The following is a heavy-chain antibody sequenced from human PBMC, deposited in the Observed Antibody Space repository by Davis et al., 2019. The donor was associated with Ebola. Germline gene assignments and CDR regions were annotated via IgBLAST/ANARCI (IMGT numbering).Heavy chain of an antibody. J-gene: IGHJ4*02. CDR1: GGSISSGGYS. Sequence: SETLSLTCAVPGGSISSGGYSWSWIRQPPGKGLEWIGSIYYSGSTYYNPSLKSRVTISVDTSKNQFSLKLSSVTAADTAVYYCARGLITFGGAYYFDYWGQGTLVTVSS. CDR2: IYYSGST. CDR3: ARGLITFGGAYYFDY. V-gene: IGHV4-30-2*03. D-gene: IGHD3-16*01.